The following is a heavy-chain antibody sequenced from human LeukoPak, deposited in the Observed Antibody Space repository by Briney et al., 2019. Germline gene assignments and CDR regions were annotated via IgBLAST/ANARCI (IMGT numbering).Heavy chain of an antibody. J-gene: IGHJ4*02. CDR2: IIPILGIA. CDR3: ARDFTDSSGYYTY. V-gene: IGHV1-69*04. CDR1: GGTFSSYA. Sequence: SVKVSRKASGGTFSSYAISWVRQAPGQGLEWMGRIIPILGIANYAQKFQGRVTITADKSTSTAYMELSSLRSEDTAVYYCARDFTDSSGYYTYWGQGTLVTVSS. D-gene: IGHD3-22*01.